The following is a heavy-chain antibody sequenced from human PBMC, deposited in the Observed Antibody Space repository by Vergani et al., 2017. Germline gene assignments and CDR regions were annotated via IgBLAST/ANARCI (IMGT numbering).Heavy chain of an antibody. D-gene: IGHD3-9*01. CDR3: ARVYYDILTGNRCYYFDY. Sequence: QVQLVQSGAEVKKPGASVKVSCKASGYTFTSYGISWVRQAPGQGLDWMGWISAYNGNTNYAQKLQGRVTMTTDTSTSTAYMELRSLRSDDTAVYYCARVYYDILTGNRCYYFDYWSQRTLVTVSS. CDR1: GYTFTSYG. V-gene: IGHV1-18*01. CDR2: ISAYNGNT. J-gene: IGHJ4*02.